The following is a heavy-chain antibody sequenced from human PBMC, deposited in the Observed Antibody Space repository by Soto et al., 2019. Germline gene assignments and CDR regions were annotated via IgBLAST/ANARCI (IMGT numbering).Heavy chain of an antibody. V-gene: IGHV3-72*01. Sequence: GGSLRLSCTVSADSEFSFSDQYMDWVRQAPGKGLEWVGRSRNRVNKLSTAYAASVQGRFTISRDESKNTVYLQMHSLKTDDKAVYYCSRVDPSAKRPDYWGQGTLVTVSS. D-gene: IGHD2-15*01. CDR1: EFSFSDQY. CDR2: SRNRVNKLST. CDR3: SRVDPSAKRPDY. J-gene: IGHJ4*02.